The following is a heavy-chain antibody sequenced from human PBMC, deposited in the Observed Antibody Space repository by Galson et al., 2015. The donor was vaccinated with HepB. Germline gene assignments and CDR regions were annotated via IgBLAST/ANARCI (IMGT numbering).Heavy chain of an antibody. D-gene: IGHD3-10*01. CDR2: IIPILGIA. J-gene: IGHJ4*02. CDR1: GGTFSSYT. CDR3: ARDPKDQDYGSGTFDY. Sequence: SVKVSCKASGGTFSSYTISWVRQAPGQGLEWMGRIIPILGIANYAQKFQGRVTITADKSTSTAYMELSSLRSEDTAVYYCARDPKDQDYGSGTFDYWGQGTLVTVS. V-gene: IGHV1-69*04.